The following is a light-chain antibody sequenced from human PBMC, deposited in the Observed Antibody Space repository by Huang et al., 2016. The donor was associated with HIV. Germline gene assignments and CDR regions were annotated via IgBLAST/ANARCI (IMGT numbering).Light chain of an antibody. J-gene: IGKJ4*01. Sequence: IVLTQSPATLSWYPGERVTLSCRASQSVGNYIAWYQQHPGQSPKLLIYDTSKRATGTPVRFSGSGSGTDFTLTISSLESDDFAVYYGQQRSSGVTFGGGTKIQVK. CDR1: QSVGNY. CDR2: DTS. V-gene: IGKV3-11*01. CDR3: QQRSSGVT.